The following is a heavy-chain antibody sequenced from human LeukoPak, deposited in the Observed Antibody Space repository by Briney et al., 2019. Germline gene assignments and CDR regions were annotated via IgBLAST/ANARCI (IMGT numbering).Heavy chain of an antibody. CDR3: ARTPRWYSSGWYLDY. CDR2: INHGEST. V-gene: IGHV4-34*01. J-gene: IGHJ4*02. CDR1: GGSFRGYF. D-gene: IGHD6-19*01. Sequence: SETLSLTCAVYGGSFRGYFWTWVRQPPGRGLEWIGEINHGESTDYNPSLKSRVTISGDTSKNQFSLKLSSVTAADTAVYYCARTPRWYSSGWYLDYWGQGTLVTVSS.